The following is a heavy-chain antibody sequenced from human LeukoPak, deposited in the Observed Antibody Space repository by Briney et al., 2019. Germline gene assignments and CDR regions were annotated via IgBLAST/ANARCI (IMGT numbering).Heavy chain of an antibody. Sequence: PGGSLRLSCAASGFTFSSYSMNWVRQAPGKGLEWVSYISSSSSTIYYADSVKGRFTISRDNAKNSLYLQMNSLRADDTAVYYCARGGRSIFGVADYWGQGTLVTVSS. CDR2: ISSSSSTI. D-gene: IGHD3-3*01. J-gene: IGHJ4*02. CDR3: ARGGRSIFGVADY. V-gene: IGHV3-48*04. CDR1: GFTFSSYS.